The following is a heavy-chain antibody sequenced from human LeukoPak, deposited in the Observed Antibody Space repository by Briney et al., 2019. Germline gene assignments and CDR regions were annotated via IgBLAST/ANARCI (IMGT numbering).Heavy chain of an antibody. CDR1: GYTFTSYD. Sequence: GASVKVSCKASGYTFTSYDINWVRQATGQGLEWMGWMNPNSGNTGYAQKFQGRVTMTRNTSISTAYMELSSLRSEDTAVYYCARARRDNGSGSYFFGFDYWGQGTLVTVSS. CDR3: ARARRDNGSGSYFFGFDY. J-gene: IGHJ4*02. CDR2: MNPNSGNT. V-gene: IGHV1-8*01. D-gene: IGHD3-10*01.